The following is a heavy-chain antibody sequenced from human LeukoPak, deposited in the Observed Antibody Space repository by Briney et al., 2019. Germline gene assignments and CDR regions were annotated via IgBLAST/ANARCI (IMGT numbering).Heavy chain of an antibody. D-gene: IGHD6-6*01. CDR3: ARFVEGPYYFDY. CDR1: GGSISSGGYY. J-gene: IGHJ4*02. CDR2: IYYSGSA. Sequence: PSETLSLTCTVSGGSISSGGYYWSWIRQHPGKGLEWIGYIYYSGSAYYNPSLKSRVTISVDTSKNQFSLKLSSVTAADTAVYYCARFVEGPYYFDYWGQGTLVTVSS. V-gene: IGHV4-31*03.